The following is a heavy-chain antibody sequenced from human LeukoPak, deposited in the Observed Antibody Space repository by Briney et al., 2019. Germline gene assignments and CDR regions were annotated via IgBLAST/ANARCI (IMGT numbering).Heavy chain of an antibody. CDR3: ARHSPNYDILTGYGAYYFDY. J-gene: IGHJ4*02. CDR2: IYYSGST. V-gene: IGHV4-39*01. D-gene: IGHD3-9*01. Sequence: PSETLSLTCTVSGGSISSSDYYWGWIRQPPGKGLEWIGSIYYSGSTYYHPSLKSRVTISVDTSKNQFSLKLSSVTAADTAVYYCARHSPNYDILTGYGAYYFDYWGQGTLVTVSS. CDR1: GGSISSSDYY.